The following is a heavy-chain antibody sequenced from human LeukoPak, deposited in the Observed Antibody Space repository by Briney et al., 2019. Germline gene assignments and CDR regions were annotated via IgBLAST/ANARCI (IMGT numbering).Heavy chain of an antibody. CDR1: GGAIRSHY. CDR2: IYSSGYT. J-gene: IGHJ4*02. V-gene: IGHV4-4*07. CDR3: ARGEHSVDS. Sequence: SETLSLTCTVSGGAIRSHYWNWIRQPAGKGLEWIGRIYSSGYTNDNPFLKSRITMSVDMSENQFSLRLNSVTAADTAVYYCARGEHSVDSWGQGMLVTVSS. D-gene: IGHD1/OR15-1a*01.